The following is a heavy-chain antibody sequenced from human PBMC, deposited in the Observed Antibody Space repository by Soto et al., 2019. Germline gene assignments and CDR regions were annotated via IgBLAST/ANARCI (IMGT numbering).Heavy chain of an antibody. D-gene: IGHD3-3*01. Sequence: SQTLSLTCAISGDSVSSNSAAWNWIRQSPSRGLEWLGRTYYRSKWYNDYAVSVKSRITINPDTSKNQFSLQLNSVTPEDTAVYYCARDLSITIFGVVIQTPDYYGMDVWGQGTTVTDSS. CDR2: TYYRSKWYN. J-gene: IGHJ6*02. CDR3: ARDLSITIFGVVIQTPDYYGMDV. V-gene: IGHV6-1*01. CDR1: GDSVSSNSAA.